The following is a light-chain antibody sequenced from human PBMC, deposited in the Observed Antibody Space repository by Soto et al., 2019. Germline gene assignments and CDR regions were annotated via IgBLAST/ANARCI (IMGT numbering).Light chain of an antibody. CDR2: EVI. V-gene: IGLV2-14*01. Sequence: QSVLTQPASVSGSSGQSMTVSCTGTCRDVGRYDFVSWYQQHPGQASNLMIYEVIYRPSGGSNRFSGSKSGNEDSLIISALLAEDEADYYCASYTSTSTRVFGTGTKVTVL. CDR1: CRDVGRYDF. J-gene: IGLJ1*01. CDR3: ASYTSTSTRV.